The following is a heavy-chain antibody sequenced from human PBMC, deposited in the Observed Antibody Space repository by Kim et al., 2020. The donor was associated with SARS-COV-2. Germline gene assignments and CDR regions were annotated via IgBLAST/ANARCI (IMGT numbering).Heavy chain of an antibody. V-gene: IGHV3-30*01. J-gene: IGHJ4*02. CDR3: ARASGYSYGYPYFDY. Sequence: DAVKGRFTISRDNSKNTLYLQMNSLRAEDTAVYYCARASGYSYGYPYFDYWGQGTLVTVSS. D-gene: IGHD5-18*01.